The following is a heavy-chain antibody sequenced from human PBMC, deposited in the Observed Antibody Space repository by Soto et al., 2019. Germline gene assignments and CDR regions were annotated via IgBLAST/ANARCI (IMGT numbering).Heavy chain of an antibody. V-gene: IGHV4-59*08. CDR1: GGSISSYY. J-gene: IGHJ6*03. CDR3: ASYGGSCYPYCNYYYYMDV. Sequence: SETLSLTCTVSGGSISSYYWSWIRQPPGKGLEWIGYIYYSGSTNYNPSLKSRVTISVDTSKNQFSLKLSSVTAADTAVYYCASYGGSCYPYCNYYYYMDVWGKGPTVTVSS. D-gene: IGHD2-15*01. CDR2: IYYSGST.